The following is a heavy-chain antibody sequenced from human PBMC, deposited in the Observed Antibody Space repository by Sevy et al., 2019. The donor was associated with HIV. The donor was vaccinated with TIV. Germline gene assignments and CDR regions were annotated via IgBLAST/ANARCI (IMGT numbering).Heavy chain of an antibody. Sequence: GGFLRLSCTGSGFTFGDYAMSWFRQAPGMGLEWIGFIRSKDYGGATEYAASVKGRFTISRDDSISIADLQMNSLKTEDTAISYCTRSYYYDSSGYSDYWGQGTLVTVSS. CDR2: IRSKDYGGAT. CDR3: TRSYYYDSSGYSDY. D-gene: IGHD3-22*01. J-gene: IGHJ4*02. V-gene: IGHV3-49*03. CDR1: GFTFGDYA.